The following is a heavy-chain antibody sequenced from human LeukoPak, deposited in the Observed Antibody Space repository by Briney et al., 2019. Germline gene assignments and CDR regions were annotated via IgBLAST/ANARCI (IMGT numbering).Heavy chain of an antibody. CDR2: INHSGST. CDR3: ASYMVRGPYHFDY. V-gene: IGHV4-34*01. D-gene: IGHD3-10*01. J-gene: IGHJ4*02. CDR1: GGSLSGYY. Sequence: SETLSLTCAVYGGSLSGYYWSWIRQPPGKGLEWIGEINHSGSTNYNPSLKSRVTISVDTSKNQFSLKLSSVTAADTAVYYCASYMVRGPYHFDYWGQGTLVSVSS.